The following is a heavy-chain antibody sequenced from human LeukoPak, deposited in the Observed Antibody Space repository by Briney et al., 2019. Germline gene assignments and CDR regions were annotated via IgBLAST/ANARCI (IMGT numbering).Heavy chain of an antibody. J-gene: IGHJ6*02. Sequence: SETLSLTCTVSGYSISSGGYYWSWIRQHPGKGLEWIGYIYYSGSTYYNPSLKSRVTISVDTSKNQFSLKLSSVTAADTAVYYCARESLYCSSTSCPSRRGMDVWGQGTTVTVSS. CDR2: IYYSGST. V-gene: IGHV4-31*03. D-gene: IGHD2-2*01. CDR3: ARESLYCSSTSCPSRRGMDV. CDR1: GYSISSGGYY.